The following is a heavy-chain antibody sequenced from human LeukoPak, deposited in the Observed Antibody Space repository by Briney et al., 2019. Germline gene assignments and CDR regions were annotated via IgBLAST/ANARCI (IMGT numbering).Heavy chain of an antibody. CDR3: AREEVTTRPFDY. CDR1: GFTFSSYS. V-gene: IGHV3-21*01. Sequence: PGGSLRLSCAASGFTFSSYSMNWVRQAPGKGLEWVSSRSSSSSYTYYADSVKGRFTISRDNAKNSLYLQMNSLRAEDTAVYYCAREEVTTRPFDYWGQGTLVTVSS. J-gene: IGHJ4*02. D-gene: IGHD1/OR15-1a*01. CDR2: RSSSSSYT.